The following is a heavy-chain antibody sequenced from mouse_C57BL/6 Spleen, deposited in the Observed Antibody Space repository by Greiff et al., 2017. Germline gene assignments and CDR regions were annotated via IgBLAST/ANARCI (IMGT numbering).Heavy chain of an antibody. V-gene: IGHV1-80*01. CDR1: GYAFSSYW. Sequence: QVQLQQSGAELVKPGASVKISCKASGYAFSSYWMNWVKQRPGKGLEWIGQIYPGDGDTNYNGKFKGKATLTADKSSSTASMQLSSLTSEDSAVYFCARRGDSSGYVAYWGQGTLVTVSA. J-gene: IGHJ3*01. CDR2: IYPGDGDT. D-gene: IGHD3-2*02. CDR3: ARRGDSSGYVAY.